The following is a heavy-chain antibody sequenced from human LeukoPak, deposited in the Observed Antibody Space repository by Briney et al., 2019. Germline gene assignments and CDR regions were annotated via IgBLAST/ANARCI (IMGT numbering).Heavy chain of an antibody. CDR1: GYTFTGYY. CDR2: INPNSGGT. Sequence: ASVKVSCKASGYTFTGYYMHWVRQAPGQGLEWMGWINPNSGGTNYAQKFQGRVTMTRDTSISTAYMELSRLRSDDTAVYYCAGGGRITIFGVVINAFDIWGQGTMVTVSS. D-gene: IGHD3-3*01. V-gene: IGHV1-2*02. CDR3: AGGGRITIFGVVINAFDI. J-gene: IGHJ3*02.